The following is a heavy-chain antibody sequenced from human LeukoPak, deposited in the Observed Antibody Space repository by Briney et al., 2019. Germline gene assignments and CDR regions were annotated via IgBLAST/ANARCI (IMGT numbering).Heavy chain of an antibody. Sequence: GRPLRLSCAASGFTFSSYGMHWVRQAPGKGLEWVAVIWYDGSNKYYADSVKGRFTISRDNSKNTLYLQMNSLRAEDTAVYYCARDPGTIFGVVTPYYMDVWGKGTTVTVSS. J-gene: IGHJ6*03. CDR2: IWYDGSNK. D-gene: IGHD3-3*01. V-gene: IGHV3-33*01. CDR3: ARDPGTIFGVVTPYYMDV. CDR1: GFTFSSYG.